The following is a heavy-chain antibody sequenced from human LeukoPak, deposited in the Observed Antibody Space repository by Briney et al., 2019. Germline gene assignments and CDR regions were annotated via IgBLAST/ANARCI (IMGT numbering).Heavy chain of an antibody. D-gene: IGHD3-3*02. CDR2: IYTSGST. V-gene: IGHV4-4*09. Sequence: SETLSLTCTVSGGSISSYYWSWIRQPPGKGLEWIGYIYTSGSTNYNPSLKSRVTISVDTSKNQFPLKLSSVTAADTAVYYCARWAHFWSGYYYYYYMDVWGKGTTVTVSS. CDR1: GGSISSYY. CDR3: ARWAHFWSGYYYYYYMDV. J-gene: IGHJ6*03.